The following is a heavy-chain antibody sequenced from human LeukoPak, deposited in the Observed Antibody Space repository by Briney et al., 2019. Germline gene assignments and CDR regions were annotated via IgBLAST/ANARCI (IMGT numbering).Heavy chain of an antibody. D-gene: IGHD3-22*01. CDR1: GFTFRTYW. CDR3: ARAPSEIGGYYPEYFRH. Sequence: GGALRLSCAASGFTFRTYWMPWVRQAPGKGLVWVSRIKSDGGTNYADSVKGRFTISRDNAKKTVSLQMNSLRPEDTGVYYCARAPSEIGGYYPEYFRHWGQGTLVTVSS. CDR2: IKSDGGT. V-gene: IGHV3-74*01. J-gene: IGHJ1*01.